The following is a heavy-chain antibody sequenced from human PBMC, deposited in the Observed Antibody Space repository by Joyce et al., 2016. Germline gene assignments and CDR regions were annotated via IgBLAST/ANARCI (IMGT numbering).Heavy chain of an antibody. CDR1: GGTLGTYA. J-gene: IGHJ5*02. CDR3: AMISMVQGVIFHWFDP. D-gene: IGHD3-10*01. Sequence: QVQLVQSGAEVKKPGSSVKLSCRASGGTLGTYALTWVRQAPGHGLEWVGGTIPFFGAPNYAQKFHDRVTFSADESTRTAYMDLTSLRSEDTAIYYCAMISMVQGVIFHWFDPWGQGTLVTVSS. V-gene: IGHV1-69*01. CDR2: TIPFFGAP.